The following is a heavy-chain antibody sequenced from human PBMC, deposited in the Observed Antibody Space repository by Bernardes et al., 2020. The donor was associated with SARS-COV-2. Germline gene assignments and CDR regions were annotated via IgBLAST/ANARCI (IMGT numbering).Heavy chain of an antibody. CDR1: GINLAAYD. CDR2: IKGDGSQR. D-gene: IGHD3-3*01. J-gene: IGHJ4*02. V-gene: IGHV3-7*01. Sequence: GGSLRLSCAASGINLAAYDIHWVRQAPGKGLEWVANIKGDGSQRSSLDSVRGRFTISRDNAKNLLYLEMNSLRAEDTAVYYCAKDDDRPLFGAPGFDSWGQGTLVTVSS. CDR3: AKDDDRPLFGAPGFDS.